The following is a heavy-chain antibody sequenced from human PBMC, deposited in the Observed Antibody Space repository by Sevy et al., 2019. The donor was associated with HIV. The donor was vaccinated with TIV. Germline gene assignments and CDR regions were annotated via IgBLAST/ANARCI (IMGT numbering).Heavy chain of an antibody. Sequence: GGSLRLSCAASGFTFSSYSMNWVRQAPEKGLEWVSYISSSSSTIYYADSVKGRFTISRDNAKNSLYLQMNSLRDEDTAVYYCARETATYYDFWSGYYGGVWYFDLWGRGTLVTVSS. CDR2: ISSSSSTI. CDR1: GFTFSSYS. J-gene: IGHJ2*01. CDR3: ARETATYYDFWSGYYGGVWYFDL. D-gene: IGHD3-3*01. V-gene: IGHV3-48*02.